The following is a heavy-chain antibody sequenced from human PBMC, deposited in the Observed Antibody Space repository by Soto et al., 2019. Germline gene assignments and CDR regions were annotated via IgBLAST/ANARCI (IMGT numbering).Heavy chain of an antibody. CDR2: IIPLMRTG. D-gene: IGHD2-21*01. CDR3: ARDPVDLIGYLDV. J-gene: IGHJ6*02. Sequence: QGELVQSGAEVKTPGSSVNVSCKASGGTFASYSITWLRQAPGQRLEWMGEIIPLMRTGIYAPKSQDRVTITGHRCMLTVYMALNRLRADDTAVHDCARDPVDLIGYLDVWGQGTMVTVSS. CDR1: GGTFASYS. V-gene: IGHV1-69*06.